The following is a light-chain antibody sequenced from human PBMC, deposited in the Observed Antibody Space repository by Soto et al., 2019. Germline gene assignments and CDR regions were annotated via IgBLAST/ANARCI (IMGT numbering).Light chain of an antibody. CDR1: QSVSSNN. V-gene: IGKV3-20*01. CDR3: QQYGRSPFT. CDR2: GAS. J-gene: IGKJ3*01. Sequence: EIVLTQSPGTLSLSPGERATLSCRASQSVSSNNLAWYQQRPGQAPRVVIYGASTRATGIPERFSGSGSGTDLTLTISRLEPEDFAVYYCQQYGRSPFTFGPGTNVHIQ.